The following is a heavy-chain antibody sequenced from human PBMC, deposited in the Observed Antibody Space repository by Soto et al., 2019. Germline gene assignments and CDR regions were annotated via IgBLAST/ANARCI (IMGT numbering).Heavy chain of an antibody. CDR2: IYYSGST. V-gene: IGHV4-59*01. D-gene: IGHD3-10*01. Sequence: SSETLSLTCTVSGGSISSYYWSWIRQPPGKGLEWIGYIYYSGSTNYNPSLKSRVTISVDTSKNQFSLKLSSVTAADTAVYYCATERYYGSGSTFDYWGQGTLVTVSS. CDR1: GGSISSYY. CDR3: ATERYYGSGSTFDY. J-gene: IGHJ4*02.